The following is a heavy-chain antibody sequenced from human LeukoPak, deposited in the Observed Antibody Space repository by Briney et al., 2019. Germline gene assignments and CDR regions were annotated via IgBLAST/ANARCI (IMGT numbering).Heavy chain of an antibody. V-gene: IGHV3-30*18. J-gene: IGHJ4*02. CDR2: ISYDGSNK. CDR1: GFTFSSYG. CDR3: AKLSLDYYDSSGSIGY. D-gene: IGHD3-22*01. Sequence: PGGSLRLSCAASGFTFSSYGMHWVRQAPGKGLEWVAVISYDGSNKYYADSVKGRFTISRDNSKNTLYLQMNSLRAEDTAVYYCAKLSLDYYDSSGSIGYWGQGTLVTVSS.